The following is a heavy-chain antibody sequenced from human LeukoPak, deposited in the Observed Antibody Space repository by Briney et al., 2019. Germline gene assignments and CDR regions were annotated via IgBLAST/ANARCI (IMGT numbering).Heavy chain of an antibody. J-gene: IGHJ4*02. CDR1: GLTFSDYY. V-gene: IGHV3-11*06. CDR2: ISSSSSYT. CDR3: ARGGADYVIGY. Sequence: GSLRLSCAASGLTFSDYYMSWIRQAPGKGLEWISFISSSSSYTNYADSVKGRFTISRDNTKNSLYLQMNNLRAEDTAVYYCARGGADYVIGYWGQGTLVTVSS. D-gene: IGHD4-17*01.